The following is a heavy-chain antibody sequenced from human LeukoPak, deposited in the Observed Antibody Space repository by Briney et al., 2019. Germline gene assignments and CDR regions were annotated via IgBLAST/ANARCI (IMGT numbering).Heavy chain of an antibody. V-gene: IGHV3-21*04. CDR3: AKGRGITMVRGVIIPPPGFDY. D-gene: IGHD3-10*01. CDR1: GFTFSRYS. CDR2: ISSSSSYI. Sequence: PGGSLRLSCAASGFTFSRYSMNWVRQAPGRGLEWVSSISSSSSYIYYADSVKGRFTISRDNAKNSLYLQMNSLRAEDTAVYYCAKGRGITMVRGVIIPPPGFDYWGQGTLVTVSS. J-gene: IGHJ4*02.